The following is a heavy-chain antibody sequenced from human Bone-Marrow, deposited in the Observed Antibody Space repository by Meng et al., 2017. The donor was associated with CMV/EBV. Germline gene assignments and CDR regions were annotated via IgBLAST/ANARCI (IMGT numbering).Heavy chain of an antibody. V-gene: IGHV1-18*01. CDR3: ARDKIAVRPGWFDP. Sequence: QGPLVPSGDEGKNPGAPVKVSSKASGYMFNTYGISWVRQAPGQGLEGKGWISVYNGNTKYAQTVQGGVTMTTDTSTSTVYMELTSLRSDDTAVYYCARDKIAVRPGWFDPWGQGTLVTVSS. D-gene: IGHD6-6*01. J-gene: IGHJ5*02. CDR2: ISVYNGNT. CDR1: GYMFNTYG.